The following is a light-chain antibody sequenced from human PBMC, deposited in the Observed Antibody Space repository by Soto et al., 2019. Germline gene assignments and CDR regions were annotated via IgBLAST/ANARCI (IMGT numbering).Light chain of an antibody. CDR2: GAS. CDR1: QSVDIS. V-gene: IGKV3-15*01. Sequence: IVLTESPATVSVSQGERVSHSCIAIQSVDISLAWYQQIPGQAPMLLIYGASTRATDRPVTFSGRGSGTEFTLTLSSLLPEDFAVYYCHHYRSWPRTFGQGTKVDI. CDR3: HHYRSWPRT. J-gene: IGKJ1*01.